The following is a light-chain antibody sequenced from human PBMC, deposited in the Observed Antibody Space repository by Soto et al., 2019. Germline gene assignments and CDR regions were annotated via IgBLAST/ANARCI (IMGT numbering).Light chain of an antibody. V-gene: IGLV2-14*03. CDR3: SSYTAFTADG. Sequence: QSALTQPASVSGSPGQSITISCTGTNSDVGAYSYVSWYQQYPGKAPKLLIYDVGARPSGISDRFSGSKSGNTAYLPISGLHAEDEADYYCSSYTAFTADGFGSGTKVTVL. CDR1: NSDVGAYSY. J-gene: IGLJ1*01. CDR2: DVG.